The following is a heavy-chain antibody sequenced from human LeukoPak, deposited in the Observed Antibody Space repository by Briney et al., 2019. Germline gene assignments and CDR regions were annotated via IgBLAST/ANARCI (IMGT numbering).Heavy chain of an antibody. J-gene: IGHJ4*02. CDR3: GRDRPVDY. V-gene: IGHV4-38-2*02. Sequence: PSETLSLTCTVSGYSISSGYYRGWIRQPPGKGLEWIGSIYQSGSTYYNPSLKSRVIISIDTAKNQFSLKLSSVTAADTAVYYCGRDRPVDYWGQGTLVTVSS. CDR2: IYQSGST. CDR1: GYSISSGYY.